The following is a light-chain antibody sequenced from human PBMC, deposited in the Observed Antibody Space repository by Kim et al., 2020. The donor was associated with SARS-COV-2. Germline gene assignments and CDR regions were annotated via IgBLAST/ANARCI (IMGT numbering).Light chain of an antibody. V-gene: IGLV1-51*01. CDR2: AND. J-gene: IGLJ7*01. Sequence: QAVVSQPPSVSAAPGQKVTISCSGSTSNVGNSAVSWYQVLPGTAPKLLIYANDKRPSGVPDRFSGSKSGTSATLGLSGVQTGDEADYYCGTWDSSLSSWVFGGGTQLTVL. CDR1: TSNVGNSA. CDR3: GTWDSSLSSWV.